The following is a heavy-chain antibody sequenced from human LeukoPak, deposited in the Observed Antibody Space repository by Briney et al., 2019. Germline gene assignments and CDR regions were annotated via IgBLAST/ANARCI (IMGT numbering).Heavy chain of an antibody. J-gene: IGHJ4*02. CDR2: ISSSSSYI. V-gene: IGHV3-21*01. CDR3: ARGLGFDWLSIEGY. CDR1: GFAFRSYA. D-gene: IGHD3-9*01. Sequence: GGSLRLSCAASGFAFRSYAMSWVRQAPRKGLDCLSSISSSSSYIYYAASVKGRFTISRDNAKNSLYLQMNILRAEDTAVYYCARGLGFDWLSIEGYWGQGTLVTVSS.